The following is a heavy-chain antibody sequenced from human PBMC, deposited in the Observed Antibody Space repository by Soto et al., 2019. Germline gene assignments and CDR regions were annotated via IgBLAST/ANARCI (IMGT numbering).Heavy chain of an antibody. CDR3: ARGALYGDYLDY. CDR1: GGSISSYY. V-gene: IGHV4-59*01. J-gene: IGHJ4*02. D-gene: IGHD4-17*01. CDR2: IYYSGST. Sequence: LSLTCTVSGGSISSYYWSWIRQPPGKGLEWIGYIYYSGSTNYNPSLKSRVTISVDTSKNQFSLKLSSVTAADTAVYYCARGALYGDYLDYWGQGTLVTVSS.